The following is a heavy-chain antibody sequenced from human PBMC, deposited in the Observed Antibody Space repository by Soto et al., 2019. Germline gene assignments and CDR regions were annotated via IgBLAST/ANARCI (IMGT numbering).Heavy chain of an antibody. CDR1: EFTLTNYW. D-gene: IGHD2-8*01. Sequence: PGGSLRLSCVASEFTLTNYWMTWLRQAPGKGLEWVASINEDGSDKFHVDSLKGRFSISRDTAQNSLYLQMDSLTAEDTAIYYCAGLNGYRWGKGSLVTVSS. V-gene: IGHV3-7*01. J-gene: IGHJ5*02. CDR2: INEDGSDK. CDR3: AGLNGYR.